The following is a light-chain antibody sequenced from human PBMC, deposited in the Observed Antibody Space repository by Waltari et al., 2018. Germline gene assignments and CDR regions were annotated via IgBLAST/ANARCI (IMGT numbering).Light chain of an antibody. CDR1: RLGDKY. V-gene: IGLV3-1*01. J-gene: IGLJ1*01. Sequence: SYELTQPPSVSVSPGQTASMTCSGDRLGDKYACWYQQKPGQSPVLVIYQDTKRPSRVPQRFPGAKSGKTATLTISGTQAMDEADYYCQAWDSTTAKYVFGPGTKMTVL. CDR2: QDT. CDR3: QAWDSTTAKYV.